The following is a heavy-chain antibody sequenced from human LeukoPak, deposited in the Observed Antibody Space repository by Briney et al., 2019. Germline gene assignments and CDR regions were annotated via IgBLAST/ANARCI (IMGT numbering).Heavy chain of an antibody. CDR2: INHSGST. D-gene: IGHD5-18*01. J-gene: IGHJ6*02. CDR3: ARDPYLGYSWMDPNYYYYGMDV. Sequence: SETLSLTCAVYGGSFSGYYWSWIRQPPGKGLEWIGEINHSGSTNYNPSLKSRVTISVDTSKNQFSLKLSSVTAADTAVYYCARDPYLGYSWMDPNYYYYGMDVWGQGTTVTVSS. V-gene: IGHV4-34*01. CDR1: GGSFSGYY.